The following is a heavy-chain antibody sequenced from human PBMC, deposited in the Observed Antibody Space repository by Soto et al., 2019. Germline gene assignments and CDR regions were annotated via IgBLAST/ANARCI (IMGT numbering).Heavy chain of an antibody. CDR3: AREGYGDYGYFDY. V-gene: IGHV3-66*01. CDR2: IYSGGNT. Sequence: EVQLVESGGGLVQPGGSLRLSCAASGFTVSSNYMTWVRQAPGKGLEWVSVIYSGGNTYYADSVKGRFTISRDNSKNTLYLQMNSLRAEDTAVYYCAREGYGDYGYFDYWGQGTLVTVSS. CDR1: GFTVSSNY. D-gene: IGHD4-17*01. J-gene: IGHJ4*02.